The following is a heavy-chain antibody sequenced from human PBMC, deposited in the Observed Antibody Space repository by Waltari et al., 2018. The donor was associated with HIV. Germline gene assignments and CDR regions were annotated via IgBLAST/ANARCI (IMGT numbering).Heavy chain of an antibody. CDR1: GGSISSYY. Sequence: QVQLEESGPGLVKPSETLSLTCTVSGGSISSYYWSWIRLPAGKGLEWVGRIYTSGSNSYNPTRKSRVTLSVDTSMNQFSRKLSSVTAADTAVYYCARGLRLGELALYKYAFDIWGQGTMVTVSS. D-gene: IGHD3-16*02. J-gene: IGHJ3*02. V-gene: IGHV4-4*07. CDR2: IYTSGSN. CDR3: ARGLRLGELALYKYAFDI.